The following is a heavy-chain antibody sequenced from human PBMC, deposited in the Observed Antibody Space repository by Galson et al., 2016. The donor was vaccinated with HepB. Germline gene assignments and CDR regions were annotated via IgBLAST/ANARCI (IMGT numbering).Heavy chain of an antibody. CDR1: GFTFSRYW. V-gene: IGHV3-7*02. Sequence: SLRLSCAASGFTFSRYWMSWVRQAPGKGLEWVANIKPDGSESYYADSVKGRFTLSRDNAKNTLYLQMNSLRAEDTAVYYCARGPPTVGAISALLDYWGQGTLVTVSS. CDR2: IKPDGSES. J-gene: IGHJ4*02. D-gene: IGHD1-26*01. CDR3: ARGPPTVGAISALLDY.